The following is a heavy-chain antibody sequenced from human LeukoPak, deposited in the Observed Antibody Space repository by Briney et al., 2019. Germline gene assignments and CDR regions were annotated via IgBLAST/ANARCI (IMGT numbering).Heavy chain of an antibody. D-gene: IGHD4-17*01. CDR3: ARDSYGDYVEDYFDY. CDR1: GFTFSSYS. CDR2: ISSSSSTI. V-gene: IGHV3-48*01. Sequence: GGSLRLSCAASGFTFSSYSMNWVRQAPGKGLEWVSYISSSSSTIYYADSVKGRFTISRDNAKNSLYLQMNSLRAEDTAVYYCARDSYGDYVEDYFDYWGQGTLVTVSS. J-gene: IGHJ4*02.